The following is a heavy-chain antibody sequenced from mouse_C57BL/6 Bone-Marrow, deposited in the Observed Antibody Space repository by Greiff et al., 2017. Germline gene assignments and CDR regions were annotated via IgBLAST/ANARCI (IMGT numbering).Heavy chain of an antibody. Sequence: SGTELVRPGASVKLSCKTSGYIFTSFWIHWVKQRCGQGLEWIGRIYPGTGSTYYNEKFKGKATVTADKSSSTASMQLSSLKSEDSAVYFCARADYDVTAMDYWGQGTSVTVSS. CDR3: ARADYDVTAMDY. CDR1: GYIFTSFW. J-gene: IGHJ4*01. CDR2: IYPGTGST. D-gene: IGHD2-4*01. V-gene: IGHV1S132*01.